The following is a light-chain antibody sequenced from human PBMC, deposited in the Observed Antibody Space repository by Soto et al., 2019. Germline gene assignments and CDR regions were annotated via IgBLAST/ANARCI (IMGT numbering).Light chain of an antibody. V-gene: IGKV3-11*01. J-gene: IGKJ2*02. CDR1: QSVGSS. Sequence: EIVLTQSPATLSLSPGERATLSCRASQSVGSSLAWFQQKPGQSPRLLIYDASNRATGIPARFGGSGSGTDFTLTISGLEPEDFAVYYCQQRSNWPRTFGQGTKLGIK. CDR2: DAS. CDR3: QQRSNWPRT.